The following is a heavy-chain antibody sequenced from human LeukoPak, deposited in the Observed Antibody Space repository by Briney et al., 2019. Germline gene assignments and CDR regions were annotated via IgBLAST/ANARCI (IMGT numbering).Heavy chain of an antibody. J-gene: IGHJ3*02. Sequence: GGSLRLSCAAYAFTFYIYEMNCVRHAPGKGLEWVSYISSSSRTIYYADSVKVRITISRDNAKNSLYLEMNRLRAEDTAVYYCAKRGVIWGQGTMVTVSS. CDR3: AKRGVI. CDR1: AFTFYIYE. D-gene: IGHD3-10*01. V-gene: IGHV3-48*03. CDR2: ISSSSRTI.